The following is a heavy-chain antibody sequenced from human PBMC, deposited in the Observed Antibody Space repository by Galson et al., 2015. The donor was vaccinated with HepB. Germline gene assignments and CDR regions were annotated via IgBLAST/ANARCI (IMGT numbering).Heavy chain of an antibody. CDR2: ISSDGTNN. D-gene: IGHD2-8*02. Sequence: TARKDDIHGVRQAPGKGLEWLAVISSDGTNNFYADSVKGRFTISRDNSKTTLYLQMTSLRREDTALYYCARTGGPSAPIDYWGQGTLVPVSS. J-gene: IGHJ4*02. V-gene: IGHV3-30-3*01. CDR1: TARKDD. CDR3: ARTGGPSAPIDY.